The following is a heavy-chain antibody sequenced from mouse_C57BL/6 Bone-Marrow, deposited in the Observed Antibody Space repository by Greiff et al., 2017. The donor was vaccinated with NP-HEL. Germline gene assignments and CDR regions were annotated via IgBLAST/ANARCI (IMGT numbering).Heavy chain of an antibody. CDR2: ILPGSGST. Sequence: QVQLQQSGAELMKPGASVKLSCKATGYTFTGYWIEWVKQRPGHGLEWIGEILPGSGSTNYNEKFKGKATFTADTSANTAYMQLSSLTTADSAIDYYARSSYYSSSPWYFDVWGTGTTVTVSS. CDR1: GYTFTGYW. CDR3: ARSSYYSSSPWYFDV. V-gene: IGHV1-9*01. J-gene: IGHJ1*03. D-gene: IGHD1-1*01.